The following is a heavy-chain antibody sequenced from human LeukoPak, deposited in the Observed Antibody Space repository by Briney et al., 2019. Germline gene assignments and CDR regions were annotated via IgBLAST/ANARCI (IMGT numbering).Heavy chain of an antibody. D-gene: IGHD2-15*01. CDR2: VYYSGST. V-gene: IGHV4-39*01. CDR1: GGSISSSTYY. CDR3: ASEYCSGGSCYSFFDY. J-gene: IGHJ4*02. Sequence: PSETLSLTCTVSGGSISSSTYYWGWLRQSPGTGLEWIGSVYYSGSTYYSPSLKSRVTTSVDTSKNQFSLKLSSVTAADTAVYYCASEYCSGGSCYSFFDYWGQGTLVTVSS.